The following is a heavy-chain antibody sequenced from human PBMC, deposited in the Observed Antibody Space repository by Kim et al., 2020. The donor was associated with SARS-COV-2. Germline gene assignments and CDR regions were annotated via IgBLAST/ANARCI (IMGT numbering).Heavy chain of an antibody. J-gene: IGHJ6*01. CDR3: ARGVNTGGTTIYYSYAMDV. CDR1: SGSISSYY. D-gene: IGHD1-1*01. Sequence: SETLSLTCNVSSGSISSYYWSWIRQPPGKGLEWIGYIYNSGNTNYNPSLKSRVTISVDASKNQFSLKLSSVTAADPAVYYCARGVNTGGTTIYYSYAMDV. CDR2: IYNSGNT. V-gene: IGHV4-59*01.